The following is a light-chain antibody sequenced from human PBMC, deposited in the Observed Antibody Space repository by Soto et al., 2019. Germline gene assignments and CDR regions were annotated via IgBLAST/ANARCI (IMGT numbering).Light chain of an antibody. Sequence: EIVMTPSPATLSVSPGERATLSCGASHRVSSYLAWYQQKPGQAPRLLIYATSTRATGTPARFSGSGSGTEFTLTISSLQSEDFAVYYCQQYNNWQLTFGGGTKVDIK. J-gene: IGKJ4*01. CDR2: ATS. V-gene: IGKV3-15*01. CDR3: QQYNNWQLT. CDR1: HRVSSY.